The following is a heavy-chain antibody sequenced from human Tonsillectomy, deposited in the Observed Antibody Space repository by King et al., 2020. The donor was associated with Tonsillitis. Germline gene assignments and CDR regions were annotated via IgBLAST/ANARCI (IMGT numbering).Heavy chain of an antibody. Sequence: VQLVESGGGVVQTGRSLRLSCAASGFTFSYYGMRWVRQAPGKGLEWGAFIRYDGNYKYYADSVKGRFTLSRDNSKNTLYLQMNSLRAEDTAVYYCAKVVGYCSSTSCALDYWGQGTLVPVPS. CDR2: IRYDGNYK. V-gene: IGHV3-30*02. CDR1: GFTFSYYG. CDR3: AKVVGYCSSTSCALDY. D-gene: IGHD2-2*01. J-gene: IGHJ4*02.